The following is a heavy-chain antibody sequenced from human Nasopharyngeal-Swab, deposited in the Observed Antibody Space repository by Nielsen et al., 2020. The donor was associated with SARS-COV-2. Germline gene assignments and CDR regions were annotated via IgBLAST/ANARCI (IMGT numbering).Heavy chain of an antibody. D-gene: IGHD4-17*01. J-gene: IGHJ4*02. CDR1: GFTFSSFG. CDR2: IAHDASNE. V-gene: IGHV3-30*03. Sequence: GESLKISCAASGFTFSSFGMHWVRQAQGKGLEWVAFIAHDASNEYYGDSVKGRFSISRDSSKNTLYLQMDSLRGEDTAVYYCARDAPAHYGAFYWGRGTPVTVSS. CDR3: ARDAPAHYGAFY.